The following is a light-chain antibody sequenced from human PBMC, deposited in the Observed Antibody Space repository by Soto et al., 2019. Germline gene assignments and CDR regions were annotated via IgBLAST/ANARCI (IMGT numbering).Light chain of an antibody. J-gene: IGKJ4*01. CDR3: KQYNSYPLT. Sequence: DVQITQSPSTLSASLGDRVTMTFRSSQTIINRLAWYQQKPGKAPKVVIYEASTLETGVPSRFSGSGSGTEFTLTISSLQTDDFATYYCKQYNSYPLTFGGGTKVDIK. CDR1: QTIINR. CDR2: EAS. V-gene: IGKV1-5*03.